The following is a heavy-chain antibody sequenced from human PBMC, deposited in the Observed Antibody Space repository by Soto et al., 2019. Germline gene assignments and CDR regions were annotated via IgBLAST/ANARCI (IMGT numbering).Heavy chain of an antibody. Sequence: SETLSLTCTVSGGSISSSSYYWGWIRQPPGKGLEWIGSIYYSGSTYYNPSLKSRVTISVDTSKNQFSLKLSSVTAADTAVYYCARMLGRQLAKNWGQGTLVTVSS. CDR3: ARMLGRQLAKN. V-gene: IGHV4-39*01. CDR2: IYYSGST. CDR1: GGSISSSSYY. D-gene: IGHD6-13*01. J-gene: IGHJ4*02.